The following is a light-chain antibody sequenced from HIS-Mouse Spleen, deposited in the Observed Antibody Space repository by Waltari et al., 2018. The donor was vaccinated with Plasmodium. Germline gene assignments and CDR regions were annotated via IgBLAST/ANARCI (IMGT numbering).Light chain of an antibody. CDR3: SSYAGSNNLV. J-gene: IGLJ2*01. V-gene: IGLV2-8*01. Sequence: QSALTQPPSASGSPGQSVTISCTGTSSDVGGYNYVSWYQQNPGKAPKLMIYEVSKRPSGVPERFSGSKSGNTASLTVSGLQAEDEADYYCSSYAGSNNLVFGGGTKLTVL. CDR1: SSDVGGYNY. CDR2: EVS.